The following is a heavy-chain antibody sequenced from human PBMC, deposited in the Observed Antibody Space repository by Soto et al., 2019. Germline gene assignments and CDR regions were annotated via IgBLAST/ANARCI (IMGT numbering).Heavy chain of an antibody. J-gene: IGHJ6*02. CDR3: ARGGGVVLAATNYYGLGA. V-gene: IGHV1-69*01. CDR1: GGDFSNFA. D-gene: IGHD6-19*01. Sequence: QVQLVQSGAEVKKPGSSVKVSCKSSGGDFSNFAISWVRQAPGQGLEWMGGIIPVFGTPSYAEKFHGRLTIIADESKITAYRQLSSHKSDDATVYYSARGGGVVLAATNYYGLGAWGHGTTVIVAS. CDR2: IIPVFGTP.